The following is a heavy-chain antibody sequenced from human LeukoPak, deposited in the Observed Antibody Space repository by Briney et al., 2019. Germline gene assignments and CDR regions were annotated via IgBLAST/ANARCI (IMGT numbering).Heavy chain of an antibody. CDR1: GYSFTTYY. D-gene: IGHD2-15*01. CDR2: INPSDGST. V-gene: IGHV1-46*01. Sequence: ASVKLACKATGYSFTTYYIHWMRQAAGRGLEWMGIINPSDGSTSSAQKFQGRVTMTSDTSTSTVYMELSSLTYDDTAVYYCARDVVVEVGMLPTDSWFDPWGRGTLVAVSS. J-gene: IGHJ5*02. CDR3: ARDVVVEVGMLPTDSWFDP.